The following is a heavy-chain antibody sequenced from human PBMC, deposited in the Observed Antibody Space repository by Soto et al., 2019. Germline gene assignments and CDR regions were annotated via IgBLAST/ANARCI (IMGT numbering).Heavy chain of an antibody. CDR1: GFTVSTNY. J-gene: IGHJ6*02. CDR2: IYSGGST. D-gene: IGHD2-2*03. V-gene: IGHV3-53*01. Sequence: GESLKISCVASGFTVSTNYMNWVRQAPGKGLEWVSVIYSGGSTYYADSVKGRFTISRDNAKNSLYLQMNSLRDEDMAVYYCARDGYCVSSSCSFLPDAWGQGTTVTVSS. CDR3: ARDGYCVSSSCSFLPDA.